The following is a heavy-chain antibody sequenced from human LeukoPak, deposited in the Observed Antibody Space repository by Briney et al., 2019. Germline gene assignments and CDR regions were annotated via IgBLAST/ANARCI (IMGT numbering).Heavy chain of an antibody. V-gene: IGHV3-30*04. Sequence: PGGSLRLSCAASGFTFSSYAMHWVRQAPGKGLEWVAVISYDGSNKYYADSVKGRFTISRDNSKNTLYLQMNSLRAEDTAVYYCAKDRDRYSSSCQGYWGQGTLVTVSS. CDR2: ISYDGSNK. CDR1: GFTFSSYA. J-gene: IGHJ4*02. D-gene: IGHD6-13*01. CDR3: AKDRDRYSSSCQGY.